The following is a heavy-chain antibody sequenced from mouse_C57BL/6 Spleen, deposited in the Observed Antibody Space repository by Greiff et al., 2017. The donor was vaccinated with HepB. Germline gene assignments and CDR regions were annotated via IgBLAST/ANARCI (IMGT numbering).Heavy chain of an antibody. V-gene: IGHV1-18*01. J-gene: IGHJ4*01. CDR3: ARSRGSRYYYAMDY. CDR1: GYTFTDYN. Sequence: EVQGVESGPELVKPGASVKIPCKASGYTFTDYNMDWVKQSHGKSLEWIGDINPNNGGTIYNQKFKGKATLTVDKSSSTAYMELRSLTSEDTAVYYCARSRGSRYYYAMDYWGQGTSVTVSS. D-gene: IGHD1-1*02. CDR2: INPNNGGT.